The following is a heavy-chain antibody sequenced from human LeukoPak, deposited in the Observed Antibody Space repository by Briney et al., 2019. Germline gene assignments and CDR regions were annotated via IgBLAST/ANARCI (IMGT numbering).Heavy chain of an antibody. Sequence: ASVKVSCKAYGYTLTNYYIHWVRQAPGQGLEWMGWINPNRPATNYAVKFKDRVIMTSDTSTSTAYMELNRLTSDDTAVYYCARWRYGNYFFDNWGQGTLVTVSS. J-gene: IGHJ4*02. D-gene: IGHD4-11*01. CDR1: GYTLTNYY. CDR2: INPNRPAT. V-gene: IGHV1-2*02. CDR3: ARWRYGNYFFDN.